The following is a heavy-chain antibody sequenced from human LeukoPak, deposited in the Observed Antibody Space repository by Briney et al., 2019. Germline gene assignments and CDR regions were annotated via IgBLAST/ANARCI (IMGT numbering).Heavy chain of an antibody. V-gene: IGHV4-39*07. CDR2: IYYSGST. CDR1: GGSISSSSYY. D-gene: IGHD3-22*01. CDR3: ARARGITMIFDY. Sequence: KSSETLSLTCTVSGGSISSSSYYWGWIRQPPGKGLEWIGSIYYSGSTYYNPSLKSRVTISVDTSKNHFSLKLSSVTAADTAVYYCARARGITMIFDYWGQGTLVTVSS. J-gene: IGHJ4*02.